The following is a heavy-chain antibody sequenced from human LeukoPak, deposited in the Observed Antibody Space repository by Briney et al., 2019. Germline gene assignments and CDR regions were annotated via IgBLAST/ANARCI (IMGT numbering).Heavy chain of an antibody. CDR1: GGSLIGYY. J-gene: IGHJ4*02. CDR2: INHSGST. Sequence: SGTLSLTRAVYGGSLIGYYWSWIPHPPGKGLGWIGEINHSGSTNYNSSLKSRVTISVETSKNQFSLKLSSVTAADTAVYYCARGKGKPAAIDYWGQGTLVTVSS. CDR3: ARGKGKPAAIDY. D-gene: IGHD2-2*02. V-gene: IGHV4-34*01.